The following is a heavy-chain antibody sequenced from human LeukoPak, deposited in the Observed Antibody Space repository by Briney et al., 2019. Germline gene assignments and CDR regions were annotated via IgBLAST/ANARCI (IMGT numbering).Heavy chain of an antibody. V-gene: IGHV4-4*07. D-gene: IGHD3-10*01. J-gene: IGHJ5*01. CDR3: ARGSMVRGFDS. Sequence: KPSETLSLTRSVSGGFLMSYYWTWIRQSAGKGLEFIGRTYTSGSTDYNSSLKSRITLSIDRSKNQFSLKLRSVTAADTAIYYCARGSMVRGFDSWGQGILVTVSS. CDR1: GGFLMSYY. CDR2: TYTSGST.